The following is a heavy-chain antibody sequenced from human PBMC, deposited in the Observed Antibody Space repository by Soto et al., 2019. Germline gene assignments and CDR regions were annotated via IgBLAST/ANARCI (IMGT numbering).Heavy chain of an antibody. CDR1: GGTFSSYA. Sequence: QVQLVQSGAEVKKPGSSVKVSCKASGGTFSSYAISWVRQAPGQGLEWMGGIIPIFGTADYAQKFQGRVMITADESTSTAYMELSSLRSEDTAVYYCARHDDSSAYYYYGMDVWGQGTTVTVSS. CDR3: ARHDDSSAYYYYGMDV. CDR2: IIPIFGTA. D-gene: IGHD3-22*01. J-gene: IGHJ6*02. V-gene: IGHV1-69*12.